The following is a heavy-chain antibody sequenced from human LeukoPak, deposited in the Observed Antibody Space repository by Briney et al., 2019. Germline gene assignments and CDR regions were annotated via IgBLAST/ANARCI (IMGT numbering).Heavy chain of an antibody. Sequence: SETLSLTCTVSGGSISSYYWSWIRQPPGKGLEWIGNIYYSGSTNYNPSLKSRVTISVDTSKNQFSLNLSSVTAADTAVYYCARIPSSWYYFDYWGQGTLVTVSS. V-gene: IGHV4-59*01. J-gene: IGHJ4*02. CDR3: ARIPSSWYYFDY. CDR1: GGSISSYY. CDR2: IYYSGST.